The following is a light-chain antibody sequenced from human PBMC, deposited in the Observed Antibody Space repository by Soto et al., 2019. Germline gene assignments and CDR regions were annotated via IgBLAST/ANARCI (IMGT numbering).Light chain of an antibody. J-gene: IGKJ1*01. V-gene: IGKV1-5*03. CDR3: QQYNSYSPWT. CDR2: KAS. Sequence: DIQMTQSPSSLSASVGDIVTITCRASQSIGGYLTWYQQKPGKAPKLLIYKASSLESGVPSRFSGSGSGTEFTLTISSLQPDDFATYYCQQYNSYSPWTFGQGTKVDIK. CDR1: QSIGGY.